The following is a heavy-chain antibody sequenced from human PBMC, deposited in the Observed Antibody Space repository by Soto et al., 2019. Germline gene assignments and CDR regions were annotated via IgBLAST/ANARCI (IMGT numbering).Heavy chain of an antibody. Sequence: PGGSLRLSCTASGFTFSNYAIHWVRQAPGKGLEWVALISYDGRDEYYADSVKGRFTISRDNSKNTLYLQMNSLRAEDTAVYYCAKELHRYSGCGLDYWGQGTLVTVSS. CDR3: AKELHRYSGCGLDY. CDR2: ISYDGRDE. V-gene: IGHV3-30*04. J-gene: IGHJ4*02. CDR1: GFTFSNYA. D-gene: IGHD5-12*01.